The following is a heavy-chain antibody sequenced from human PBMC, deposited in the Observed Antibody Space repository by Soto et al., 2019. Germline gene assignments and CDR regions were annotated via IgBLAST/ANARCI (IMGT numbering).Heavy chain of an antibody. CDR1: GGSISSGDYY. CDR2: IYYSGST. J-gene: IGHJ4*01. D-gene: IGHD1-26*01. CDR3: ASSEVGATAYYFDY. V-gene: IGHV4-30-4*01. Sequence: PSETLSLTCTVSGGSISSGDYYWSWIRQPPGKGLEWIGYIYYSGSTYYNPSLKSRVTISVDTSKNQFSLKLSSVTAADTAVYYCASSEVGATAYYFDYWGHGTLVTVSS.